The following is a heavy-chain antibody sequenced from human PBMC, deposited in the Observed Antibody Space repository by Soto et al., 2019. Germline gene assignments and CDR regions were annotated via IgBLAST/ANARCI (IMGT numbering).Heavy chain of an antibody. V-gene: IGHV1-46*01. CDR1: GYTFTSYY. Sequence: QVQLVPSGAEVKKPGASVKVSCKASGYTFTSYYMHWVRQAPGQGLEWMGIINPGGGSTSYAQKCQGRVTMTRDTCTSTVYMELSSLRSEDTAVYYCARGVVPAAIDYWGQGTLVTVSS. D-gene: IGHD2-2*01. CDR3: ARGVVPAAIDY. J-gene: IGHJ4*02. CDR2: INPGGGST.